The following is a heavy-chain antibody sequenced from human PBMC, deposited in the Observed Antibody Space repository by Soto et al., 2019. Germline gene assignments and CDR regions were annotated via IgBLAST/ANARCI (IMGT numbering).Heavy chain of an antibody. CDR2: ISAYNGNT. J-gene: IGHJ4*02. Sequence: QVQLVQSGAEVKKPGASVKVSCKASGYTFTSYGISWVRQAPGQGLEWMGWISAYNGNTKYVQTFQGRVTMTTDTSTSTAYMELRSLRSDDTAVYYFARDAAAGLNDYWGQGTLVTVSS. V-gene: IGHV1-18*01. CDR3: ARDAAAGLNDY. D-gene: IGHD6-13*01. CDR1: GYTFTSYG.